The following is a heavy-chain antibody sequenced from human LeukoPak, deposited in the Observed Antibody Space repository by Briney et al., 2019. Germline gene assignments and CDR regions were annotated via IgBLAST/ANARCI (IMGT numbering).Heavy chain of an antibody. Sequence: ASVKVSCKASGYTFTGYYMDWVRQAPGQGLEWMGWINPNSGGTNYAQKFQGRVTMTRDTSISTAYMELSRLRSDDTAVYYCAKIAAAGTSFDYWGQGTLVTVSS. V-gene: IGHV1-2*02. CDR2: INPNSGGT. CDR3: AKIAAAGTSFDY. CDR1: GYTFTGYY. D-gene: IGHD6-13*01. J-gene: IGHJ4*02.